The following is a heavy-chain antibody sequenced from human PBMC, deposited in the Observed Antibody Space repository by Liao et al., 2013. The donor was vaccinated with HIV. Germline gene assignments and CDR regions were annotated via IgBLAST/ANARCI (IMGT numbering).Heavy chain of an antibody. CDR2: FYHSGTT. J-gene: IGHJ3*02. D-gene: IGHD3-22*01. V-gene: IGHV4-59*12. CDR1: GGSISSYY. Sequence: QVQLQESGPGLVKPSETLSLTCTVSGGSISSYYWGWIRQPAGKGLEWIGYFYHSGTTYYNPSLKSRVTISVDSSKNQFSLRLTSVTAADTAVYYCARAVSSDNYHDAFDIWGQGTMVTVSS. CDR3: ARAVSSDNYHDAFDI.